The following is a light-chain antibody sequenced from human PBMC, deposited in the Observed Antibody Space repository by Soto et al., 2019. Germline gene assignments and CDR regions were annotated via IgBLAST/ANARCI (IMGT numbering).Light chain of an antibody. CDR3: QKYGSSPPYI. CDR1: QSFSITY. V-gene: IGKV3-20*01. J-gene: IGKJ2*01. CDR2: GAS. Sequence: IVLTQSPGTLSLSPGESATLSCRASQSFSITYLARYQQKPGQPPRLVVSGASSRATGVPDRFSVSGSGRDFTLTITRLEPEDFAVYYCQKYGSSPPYIFGQGTKVDIK.